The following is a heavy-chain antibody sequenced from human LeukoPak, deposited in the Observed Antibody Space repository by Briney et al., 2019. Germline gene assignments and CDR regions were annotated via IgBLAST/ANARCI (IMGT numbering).Heavy chain of an antibody. D-gene: IGHD2-2*01. V-gene: IGHV4-59*01. CDR2: IYYSGST. J-gene: IGHJ4*02. CDR3: ARQLGYCSTSNCYPYFDS. Sequence: SETLSLTCSVSGGSLSSYYWSWIRQPPGKGLEWIGYIYYSGSTNYNPSLKSRVTISVDTSKSQFSLKVSSVTPADTAVYYCARQLGYCSTSNCYPYFDSWGQGTVVTVSS. CDR1: GGSLSSYY.